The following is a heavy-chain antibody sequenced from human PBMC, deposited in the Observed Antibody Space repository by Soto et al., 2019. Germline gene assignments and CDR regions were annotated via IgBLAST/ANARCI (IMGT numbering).Heavy chain of an antibody. V-gene: IGHV3-53*04. CDR2: IYSGGST. CDR1: GFTVSSNY. D-gene: IGHD2-15*01. Sequence: EVQLVESGGGLVQPGGSLRLSCAASGFTVSSNYMSWVRQAPGKGLEWVSVIYSGGSTYYADSVKGRFTISSHNTKNTVYLQMNSRRPGGTAVYYCSRASGGCSGGSCYPAIYYSDYWGQGTLVTLSS. J-gene: IGHJ4*02. CDR3: SRASGGCSGGSCYPAIYYSDY.